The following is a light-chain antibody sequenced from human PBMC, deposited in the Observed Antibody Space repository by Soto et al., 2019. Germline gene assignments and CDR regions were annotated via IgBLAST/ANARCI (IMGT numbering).Light chain of an antibody. V-gene: IGKV3-15*01. CDR1: QSVSSK. J-gene: IGKJ1*01. Sequence: EIVLTLSPGTLSVSPGERATLSCRASQSVSSKLAWYQQKPGQAPRLLFYGASTGATGIPARFSGSGSETEFTLSISSLQSEDFAVYYCQQYNNWPGTFGQGTKVEIK. CDR3: QQYNNWPGT. CDR2: GAS.